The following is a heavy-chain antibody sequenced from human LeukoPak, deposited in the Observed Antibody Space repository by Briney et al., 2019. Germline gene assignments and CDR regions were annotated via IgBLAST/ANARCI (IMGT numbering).Heavy chain of an antibody. CDR1: GYTFTGYY. CDR2: INPNSGGT. V-gene: IGHV1-2*02. Sequence: VASVKVSCKASGYTFTGYYMHWVRQAPGQGLEWMGWINPNSGGTNYAQKFQGRVTMTRDTSISTAYMELSRLRSDDTAVYYCARSGYCSGGSCYWGGYYMDVWGKGTTVTVSS. CDR3: ARSGYCSGGSCYWGGYYMDV. D-gene: IGHD2-15*01. J-gene: IGHJ6*03.